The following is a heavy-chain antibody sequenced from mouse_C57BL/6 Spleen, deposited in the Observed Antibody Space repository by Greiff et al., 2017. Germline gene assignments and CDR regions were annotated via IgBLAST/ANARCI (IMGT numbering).Heavy chain of an antibody. D-gene: IGHD2-1*01. J-gene: IGHJ2*01. Sequence: QVQLQQPGAELVKPGASVKLSCKASGYTFTSYWMHWVKQRPGQGLEWIGMIHPNSGSTNYNEKFKSKATLTVDKSSSTAYMQLSSLTSEDSAVYYCARGIYYGNYLYYFDYWGQGTTLTVSS. V-gene: IGHV1-64*01. CDR1: GYTFTSYW. CDR3: ARGIYYGNYLYYFDY. CDR2: IHPNSGST.